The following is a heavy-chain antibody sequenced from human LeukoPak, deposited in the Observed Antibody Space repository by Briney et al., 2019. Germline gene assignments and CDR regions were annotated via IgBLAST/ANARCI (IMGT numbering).Heavy chain of an antibody. CDR1: GFTFNSYA. CDR2: ILYDGSNE. V-gene: IGHV3-30-3*01. Sequence: PGMSLRLSCAASGFTFNSYAVHWLRQAPGKGLEWVAVILYDGSNEYYADSVKGRFTISRDNSKNMLYLQMNGLRVEDTAMYYCARDDYGGIHWYFDSWGRGTLVTVSS. J-gene: IGHJ2*01. CDR3: ARDDYGGIHWYFDS. D-gene: IGHD4-23*01.